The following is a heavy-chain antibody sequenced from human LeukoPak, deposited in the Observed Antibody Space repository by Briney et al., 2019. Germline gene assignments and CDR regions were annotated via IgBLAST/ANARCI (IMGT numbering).Heavy chain of an antibody. CDR3: ARQYCSGGDCYFFD. CDR2: ISGSGGNT. CDR1: GFTFSSYA. D-gene: IGHD2-15*01. J-gene: IGHJ4*02. V-gene: IGHV3-23*01. Sequence: GGSLRLSCAASGFTFSSYAMSWVRQAPGKGLEWVSAISGSGGNTYYADSVKGRFTITRDNSKNTLYLQMNSLRAEDTALYYCARQYCSGGDCYFFDWGQGTLVTVSS.